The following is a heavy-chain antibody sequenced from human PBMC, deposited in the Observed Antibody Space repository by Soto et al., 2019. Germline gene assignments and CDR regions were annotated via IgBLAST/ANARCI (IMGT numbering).Heavy chain of an antibody. D-gene: IGHD6-13*01. CDR2: INHSGRT. Sequence: PSETLSLTCVVHGGSFSGYFWSWFRQSPGRGLEWIGEINHSGRTNYNPSLKSRVSISVDTSNNQFSLKMSSVTAADTAVYYCERGGYFDSWGQGTLVT. V-gene: IGHV4-34*01. J-gene: IGHJ4*02. CDR3: ERGGYFDS. CDR1: GGSFSGYF.